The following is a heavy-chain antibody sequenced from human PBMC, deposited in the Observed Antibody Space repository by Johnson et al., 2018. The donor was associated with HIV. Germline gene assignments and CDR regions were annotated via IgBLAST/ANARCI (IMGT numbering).Heavy chain of an antibody. Sequence: VQLVESGGGVVRPGGSLRLSCAASGFTFDDYGMSWVRQAPGKGLEWVSGINWNGGSTGYADSVKGRFTISRDNAKNSLYLQMNSLRAEDTALYYCARGPYRKTVDTAMVARGNAFDIWGQGTMVTVSS. V-gene: IGHV3-20*04. CDR1: GFTFDDYG. CDR3: ARGPYRKTVDTAMVARGNAFDI. CDR2: INWNGGST. D-gene: IGHD5-18*01. J-gene: IGHJ3*02.